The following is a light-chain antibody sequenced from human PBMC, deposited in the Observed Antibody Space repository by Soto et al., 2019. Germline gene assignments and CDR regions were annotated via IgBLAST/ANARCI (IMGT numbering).Light chain of an antibody. J-gene: IGKJ1*01. CDR3: QQYGSSPRT. V-gene: IGKV3-20*01. CDR2: GAS. Sequence: EIVLTQSPGTLSLSPGESATLSCRASQSVSSSYLAWYQQKPGQAPRLLIYGASSRATGIPDRFSGSGSGTDFTLTISRLEPEDFAVYYFQQYGSSPRTFGQGTKVEIK. CDR1: QSVSSSY.